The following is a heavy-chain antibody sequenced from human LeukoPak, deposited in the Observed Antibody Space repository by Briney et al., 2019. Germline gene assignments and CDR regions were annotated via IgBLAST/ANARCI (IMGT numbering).Heavy chain of an antibody. V-gene: IGHV4-59*04. J-gene: IGHJ4*02. CDR3: ARYHNGYDDY. CDR2: IYYGGST. D-gene: IGHD5-12*01. CDR1: GGSISSYY. Sequence: SETLSLTCTVSGGSISSYYWSWIRQPPGKGLEWIGSIYYGGSTFYNPSLRSRVTISLDRSKSQFSLKLRSVTGADTAVYYCARYHNGYDDYWGQGSLVTVSS.